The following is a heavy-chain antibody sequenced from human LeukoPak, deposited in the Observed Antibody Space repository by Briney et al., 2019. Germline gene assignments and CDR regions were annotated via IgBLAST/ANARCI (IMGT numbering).Heavy chain of an antibody. V-gene: IGHV5-51*01. Sequence: HGESLKISCKGSGYSFSSNWIAWVRQMPGKGLEWMGIIYPGDSDTRYSPSFQGQVTISADKSISTAYLQWSSLKASDTAMYYCARHRMATIEAEYWGQGTLVTVSS. D-gene: IGHD5-24*01. J-gene: IGHJ4*02. CDR3: ARHRMATIEAEY. CDR1: GYSFSSNW. CDR2: IYPGDSDT.